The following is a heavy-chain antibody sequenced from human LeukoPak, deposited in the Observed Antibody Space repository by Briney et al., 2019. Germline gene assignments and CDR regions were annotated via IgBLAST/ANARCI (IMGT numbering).Heavy chain of an antibody. V-gene: IGHV4-59*08. Sequence: SETLSLTCTVSGGSLSSYYWSWIRQPPGKGLEWIGYIYYRGRTKYNPSLQSRVTISVDTSRNQFSLRLSSVTAADAAVYYCARQSDDLGYFQHWGQGTLVTVSS. CDR1: GGSLSSYY. J-gene: IGHJ1*01. CDR2: IYYRGRT. CDR3: ARQSDDLGYFQH. D-gene: IGHD3-16*01.